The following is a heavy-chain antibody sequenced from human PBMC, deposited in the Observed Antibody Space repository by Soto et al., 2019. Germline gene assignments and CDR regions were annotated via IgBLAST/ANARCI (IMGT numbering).Heavy chain of an antibody. CDR1: GYTFTGYY. J-gene: IGHJ6*02. V-gene: IGHV1-2*04. Sequence: GASVKVSCKASGYTFTGYYMHWVRPAPGQGLEWMGWINPNSGGTNYAQKFQGWVTMTRDTSISTAYMELSRLRSDDTAVYYCARSRVPAAQQVYYHDVLDVWGQGTTVPVSS. CDR3: ARSRVPAAQQVYYHDVLDV. CDR2: INPNSGGT. D-gene: IGHD2-2*01.